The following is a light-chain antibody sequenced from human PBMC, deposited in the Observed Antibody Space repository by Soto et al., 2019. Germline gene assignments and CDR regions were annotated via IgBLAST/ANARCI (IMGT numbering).Light chain of an antibody. CDR2: DVT. Sequence: QSVLTQPPSASGSPGQSVAISCTGTSSDVGGYNYVSWYQQHPGKAPKLMIYDVTKRPSGVPDRFSGSKSGNTASLTVSGLQAEDEADDYCSSYARNRDILFGGGTKLTVL. J-gene: IGLJ2*01. CDR1: SSDVGGYNY. CDR3: SSYARNRDIL. V-gene: IGLV2-8*01.